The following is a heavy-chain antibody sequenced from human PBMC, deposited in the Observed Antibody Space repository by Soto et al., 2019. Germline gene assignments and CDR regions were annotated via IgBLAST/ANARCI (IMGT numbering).Heavy chain of an antibody. V-gene: IGHV3-33*05. Sequence: QVQLVESGGGVVQPGTSLRLSCVGSGFTFRSYVIHWVRQAPGKGLEWVALTSYDGSNTYYDDSVKGRFTISRDNSRNTVDLQKDRLRLEDTALYYCARWGTTGGLDVWGQGTLVSVSS. D-gene: IGHD3-16*01. CDR2: TSYDGSNT. J-gene: IGHJ4*02. CDR1: GFTFRSYV. CDR3: ARWGTTGGLDV.